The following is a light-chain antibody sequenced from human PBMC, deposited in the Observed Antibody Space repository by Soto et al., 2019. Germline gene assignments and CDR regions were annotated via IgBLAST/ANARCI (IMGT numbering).Light chain of an antibody. CDR2: DVG. Sequence: QSALTQPASLSWSPGQAITLSRPGTPSEIVNYNYVSWYQYLPGKAPKLMIYDVGSRPSGVSSRFSGSKSGNTASLAISGLQAEDEADYYCNSYREDHPRFYVFGTGTKVTVL. J-gene: IGLJ1*01. CDR1: PSEIVNYNY. CDR3: NSYREDHPRFYV. V-gene: IGLV2-14*03.